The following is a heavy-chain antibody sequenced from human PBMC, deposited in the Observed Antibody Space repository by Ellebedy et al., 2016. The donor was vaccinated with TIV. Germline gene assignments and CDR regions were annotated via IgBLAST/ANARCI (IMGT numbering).Heavy chain of an antibody. V-gene: IGHV1-2*02. CDR3: ARTRNGLTPVDAFEI. J-gene: IGHJ3*02. CDR2: INPSSGGT. D-gene: IGHD1-14*01. Sequence: AASVKVSCKASGYSFTTYGLTWVRQAPGQGLEWMGWINPSSGGTKYAQKFQGRVTMTRDTSINTVYMELSSLKSEDTAVYYCARTRNGLTPVDAFEIWGQGTMVSVSS. CDR1: GYSFTTYG.